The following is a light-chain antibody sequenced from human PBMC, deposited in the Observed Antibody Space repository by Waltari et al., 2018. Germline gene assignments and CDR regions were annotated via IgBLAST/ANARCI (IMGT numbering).Light chain of an antibody. Sequence: EIVLTQSPATLSLSPGERATLSCRASQRVSSSYLAWYQQKPGQAPRLLIYGASSRATGIPDRFSGSGSGTDFTLTISRLEPEDFAVYYCQQYGSSPGTFGQGTKLEIK. J-gene: IGKJ2*01. V-gene: IGKV3-20*01. CDR2: GAS. CDR1: QRVSSSY. CDR3: QQYGSSPGT.